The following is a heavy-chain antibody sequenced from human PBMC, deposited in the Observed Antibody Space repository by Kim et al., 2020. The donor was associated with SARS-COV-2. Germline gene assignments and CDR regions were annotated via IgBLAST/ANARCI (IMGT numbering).Heavy chain of an antibody. J-gene: IGHJ6*02. V-gene: IGHV3-21*01. CDR3: ARGWNSSSWFNYYYYYYGMDV. Sequence: GGSLRLSCAASGFTFSSYSMNWVRQAPGKGLEWVSSISSSSSYIYYADSVKGRFTISRDNAKNSLYLQMNSLRAEDTAVYYCARGWNSSSWFNYYYYYYGMDVWGQGTTVTVSS. CDR2: ISSSSSYI. CDR1: GFTFSSYS. D-gene: IGHD6-13*01.